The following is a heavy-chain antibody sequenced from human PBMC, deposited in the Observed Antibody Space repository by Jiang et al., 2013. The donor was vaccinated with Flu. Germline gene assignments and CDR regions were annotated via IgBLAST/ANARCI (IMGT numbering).Heavy chain of an antibody. V-gene: IGHV4-34*01. CDR3: ASKKWDLLPFDY. J-gene: IGHJ4*02. CDR1: GGSFSGYY. Sequence: LLKPSETLSLTCAVYGGSFSGYYWSWIRQPPGKGLEWIGEINHSGSTNYNPSLKSRVTISVDTSKNQFSLKLSSVTAADTAVYYCASKKWDLLPFDYWGQGTLVTVSS. D-gene: IGHD1-26*01. CDR2: INHSGST.